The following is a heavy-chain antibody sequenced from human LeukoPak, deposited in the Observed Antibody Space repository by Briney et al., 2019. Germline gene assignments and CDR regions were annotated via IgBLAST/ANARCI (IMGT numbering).Heavy chain of an antibody. D-gene: IGHD2-2*02. CDR1: GGSFSGYY. V-gene: IGHV4-34*01. J-gene: IGHJ6*03. Sequence: SETLSLTCAVYGGSFSGYYWSWIRQPPGKGLEWIGEINHSGSTNYNPSLKSRVTISVDTSKYQFSLKLSSVTAADTAVYYCARRGYCSSTSCYRGYYYYYMDVWGKGTTVTVSS. CDR2: INHSGST. CDR3: ARRGYCSSTSCYRGYYYYYMDV.